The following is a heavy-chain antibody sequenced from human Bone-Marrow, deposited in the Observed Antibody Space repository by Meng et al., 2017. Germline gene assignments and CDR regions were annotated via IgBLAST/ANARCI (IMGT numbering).Heavy chain of an antibody. J-gene: IGHJ4*02. V-gene: IGHV4-31*01. CDR3: AREASPEYYFDY. Sequence: QVQLRESGPGVVGPPETLSLTCTVSGGSVSSGSYYWSWIRQHPGKGLEWIGYIYYSGSTYYNPSLKSLVTISVDTSKNQFSLKLSSVTAADTAVYYCAREASPEYYFDYWGQGTLVTSPQ. D-gene: IGHD1-14*01. CDR1: GGSVSSGSYY. CDR2: IYYSGST.